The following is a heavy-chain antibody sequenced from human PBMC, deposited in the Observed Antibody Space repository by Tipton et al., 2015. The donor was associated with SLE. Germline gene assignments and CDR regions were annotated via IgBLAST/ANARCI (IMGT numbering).Heavy chain of an antibody. CDR1: GGSITSSGFS. J-gene: IGHJ4*02. D-gene: IGHD3/OR15-3a*01. Sequence: TLSLTCTVSGGSITSSGFSWGWIRRPPGKGLEWIGGIFYTGNTYYNPSLQSRVTLSVGTSKNQFSLKLDSVTAADTAVYYCARHQPLRGGSYAFWSGLLFFDYWGQGALVTVSS. CDR2: IFYTGNT. CDR3: ARHQPLRGGSYAFWSGLLFFDY. V-gene: IGHV4-39*07.